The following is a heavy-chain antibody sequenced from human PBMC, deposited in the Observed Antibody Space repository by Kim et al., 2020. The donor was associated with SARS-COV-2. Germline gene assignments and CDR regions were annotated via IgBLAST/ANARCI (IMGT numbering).Heavy chain of an antibody. CDR2: FDPEDGET. V-gene: IGHV1-24*01. CDR1: GYTLTELS. CDR3: ATTGNGYSGYDYLGGGGWFDP. D-gene: IGHD5-12*01. J-gene: IGHJ5*02. Sequence: ASVKVSCKVSGYTLTELSMHWVRQAPGKGLEWMGGFDPEDGETIYAQKFQGRVTMTEDTSTDTAYMELSSLRSEDTAVYYCATTGNGYSGYDYLGGGGWFDPWGQGTLVTVSS.